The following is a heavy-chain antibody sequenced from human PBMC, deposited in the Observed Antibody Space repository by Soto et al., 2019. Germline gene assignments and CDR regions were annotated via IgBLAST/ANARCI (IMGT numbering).Heavy chain of an antibody. CDR2: IYYSGST. D-gene: IGHD4-4*01. CDR3: ESALRDSPNWFDP. V-gene: IGHV4-59*01. CDR1: GGSISSYY. Sequence: SETLSLTCTVSGGSISSYYWSWIRQPPGKGLEWIGYIYYSGSTNYNPSLKSRVTISVDTSKNQFSLKLSSVTAADTAVYYCESALRDSPNWFDPWGQGTLVTVSS. J-gene: IGHJ5*02.